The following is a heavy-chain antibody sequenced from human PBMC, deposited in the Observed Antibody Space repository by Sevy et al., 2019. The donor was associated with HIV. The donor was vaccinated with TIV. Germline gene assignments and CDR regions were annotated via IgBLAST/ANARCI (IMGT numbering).Heavy chain of an antibody. J-gene: IGHJ4*02. CDR3: ARGRGDPRADCFDY. D-gene: IGHD2-21*02. V-gene: IGHV3-21*01. Sequence: SLRLSCAASGFTFNIYSMNWVRQAPGKGLEWGSCISGSSSYIFYADSVKGRFTISRDNAKNSLYLQMNSLRAEDTAVYYCARGRGDPRADCFDYWGQGTLVTVSS. CDR1: GFTFNIYS. CDR2: ISGSSSYI.